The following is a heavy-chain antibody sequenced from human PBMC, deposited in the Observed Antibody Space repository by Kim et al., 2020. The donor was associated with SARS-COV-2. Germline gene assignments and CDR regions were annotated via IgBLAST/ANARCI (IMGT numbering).Heavy chain of an antibody. CDR3: AKGVLAVAGASYYYYGMDV. Sequence: GGSLRLSCAASGFTFSSYAMSWVRQAPGKGLEWVSAISGSGGSTYYADSVKGRFTISRDNSKNTLYLQMNSLRAEDTAVYYCAKGVLAVAGASYYYYGMDVWRRGTTVTVSS. J-gene: IGHJ6*02. V-gene: IGHV3-23*01. CDR1: GFTFSSYA. CDR2: ISGSGGST. D-gene: IGHD6-19*01.